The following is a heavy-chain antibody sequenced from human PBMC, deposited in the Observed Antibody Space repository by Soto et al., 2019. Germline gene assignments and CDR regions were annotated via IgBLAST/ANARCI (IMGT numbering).Heavy chain of an antibody. J-gene: IGHJ4*02. Sequence: PSETLSLTCTVSGGSISSGGYYWSWIRQHPGKGLEWIGYIYYSGSTYYNPSLKSRVTISIDTSKNQFSLKLNSVTAADTAVYYCARISSGYYLTGEYYFDYWGQGTLVTDSS. V-gene: IGHV4-31*03. D-gene: IGHD3-3*01. CDR3: ARISSGYYLTGEYYFDY. CDR2: IYYSGST. CDR1: GGSISSGGYY.